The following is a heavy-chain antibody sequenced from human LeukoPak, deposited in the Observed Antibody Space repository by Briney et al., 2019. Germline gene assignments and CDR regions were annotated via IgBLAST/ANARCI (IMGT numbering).Heavy chain of an antibody. V-gene: IGHV3-48*03. J-gene: IGHJ4*02. D-gene: IGHD3-3*01. CDR3: ARTYPDYDFWSGYYRGAYYFDY. Sequence: GGSLRLSCAASGFTFSGCEMNWVRQAPGKGLEWVSYISSSGSTIYYADSVKGRFTISRDNAKNSLYLQMNSLRAEDTAVYYCARTYPDYDFWSGYYRGAYYFDYWGQGTLVTVSS. CDR1: GFTFSGCE. CDR2: ISSSGSTI.